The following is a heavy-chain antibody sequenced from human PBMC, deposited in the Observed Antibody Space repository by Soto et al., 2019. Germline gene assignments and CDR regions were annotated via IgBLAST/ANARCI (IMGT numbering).Heavy chain of an antibody. V-gene: IGHV3-23*01. J-gene: IGHJ4*02. D-gene: IGHD5-12*01. CDR3: ARHPPTVVKLQWLSTPYFDY. Sequence: GSLRLSCAASGFTFSSYAMSWVRQAPGKGLEWVSAISGSGGSTYYADSVKGRFTISRDNSKNTLYLQMNSLRAEDTAVYYCARHPPTVVKLQWLSTPYFDYWGQGTLVTVSS. CDR1: GFTFSSYA. CDR2: ISGSGGST.